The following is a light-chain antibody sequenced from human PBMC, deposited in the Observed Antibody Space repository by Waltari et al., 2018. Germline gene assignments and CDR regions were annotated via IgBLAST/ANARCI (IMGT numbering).Light chain of an antibody. Sequence: EVVLTQSPATLSLSPGERATLSCRASQSVYNFLAWYQQKPGQAHRILIYEASQRATGIPARFSGSGSGTDFTLTISNLEPEDVAVYYCQQRANWPPLTFGGGTKVEIK. CDR3: QQRANWPPLT. J-gene: IGKJ4*01. CDR2: EAS. CDR1: QSVYNF. V-gene: IGKV3-11*01.